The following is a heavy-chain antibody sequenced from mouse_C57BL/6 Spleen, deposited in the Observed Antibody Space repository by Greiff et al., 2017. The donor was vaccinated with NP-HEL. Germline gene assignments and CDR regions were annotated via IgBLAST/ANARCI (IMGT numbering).Heavy chain of an antibody. CDR2: IYPGDGDT. CDR1: GYAFSSSW. J-gene: IGHJ2*01. V-gene: IGHV1-82*01. CDR3: ARLDYFDY. Sequence: LVEPGASVKISCKASGYAFSSSWMNWVKQRPGKGLEWIGRIYPGDGDTNYNGKFKGKATLTADKSSSTAYMQLSSLTSEDSAVYFCARLDYFDYWGQGTTLTVSS.